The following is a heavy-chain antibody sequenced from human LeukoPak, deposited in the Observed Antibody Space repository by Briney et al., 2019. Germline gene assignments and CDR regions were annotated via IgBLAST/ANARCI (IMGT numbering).Heavy chain of an antibody. D-gene: IGHD3-10*01. J-gene: IGHJ4*02. V-gene: IGHV3-7*01. Sequence: AGGSLRLSCAASGFTFSSYWMSWVRQAPGKGLEWVANIKQDGSEKYYVDSVKGRFTISRDNAKNSLYLQMNSLRAEDTAVYYCARDRSGGIPLYYFDYWGQGTLVTVSS. CDR1: GFTFSSYW. CDR3: ARDRSGGIPLYYFDY. CDR2: IKQDGSEK.